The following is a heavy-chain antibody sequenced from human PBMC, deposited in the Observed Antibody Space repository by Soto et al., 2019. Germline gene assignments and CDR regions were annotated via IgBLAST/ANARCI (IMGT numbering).Heavy chain of an antibody. Sequence: ASETLSLTCAVSGGSISSGGYYWSWIRQHPGKGLEWIGYIYYSGSTYYNPSLKSRVTISVDTSKNQFSLKLSSVTAADTAVYYCARDTRIVGAPLLAYGMDVWGQGTTVTVSS. D-gene: IGHD1-26*01. CDR2: IYYSGST. V-gene: IGHV4-31*11. J-gene: IGHJ6*02. CDR1: GGSISSGGYY. CDR3: ARDTRIVGAPLLAYGMDV.